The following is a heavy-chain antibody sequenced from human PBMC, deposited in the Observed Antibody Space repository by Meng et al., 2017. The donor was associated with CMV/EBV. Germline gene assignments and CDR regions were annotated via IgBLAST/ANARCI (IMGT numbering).Heavy chain of an antibody. V-gene: IGHV3-21*01. Sequence: GESLKISCAASGFTFSSYSMNWVRQAPGKGLEWVSSISSSSSYIYYADSVKGRFTISRDNAKNSLYLQMNSLRAEDTAVYYCGCSSWYKGPLGYWGQGTLVTVSS. CDR3: GCSSWYKGPLGY. CDR2: ISSSSSYI. CDR1: GFTFSSYS. J-gene: IGHJ4*02. D-gene: IGHD6-13*01.